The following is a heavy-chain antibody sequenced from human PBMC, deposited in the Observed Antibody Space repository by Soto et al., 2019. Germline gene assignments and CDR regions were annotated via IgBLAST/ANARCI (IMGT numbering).Heavy chain of an antibody. CDR1: GFSLSNARMG. CDR3: ARILCSSGNCYSYYYYYMDV. V-gene: IGHV2-26*01. CDR2: IFSNDEK. J-gene: IGHJ6*03. D-gene: IGHD2-15*01. Sequence: SGPTLVNPTETLTLTCAFSGFSLSNARMGVSWVRQPPGKALEWLAHIFSNDEKSYSTSLKSRLTISKDTSKSQVVLTMTNMDPVDTATYFCARILCSSGNCYSYYYYYMDVWGKGTTVTVSS.